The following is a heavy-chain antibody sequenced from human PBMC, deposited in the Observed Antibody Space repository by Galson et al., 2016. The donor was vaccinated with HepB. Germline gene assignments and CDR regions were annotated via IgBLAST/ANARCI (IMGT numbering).Heavy chain of an antibody. CDR2: IQTGSRYM. V-gene: IGHV3-21*01. D-gene: IGHD3-22*01. Sequence: SLRLSCAGSGFVFSDYSMTWVRQAPGKGLEWVSTIQTGSRYMYYPDSLKGRFTISRDDAQNSLDLQMHSLRAEDTAVYYCARDSSGWSRNYWGQGTLVTVSS. J-gene: IGHJ4*02. CDR3: ARDSSGWSRNY. CDR1: GFVFSDYS.